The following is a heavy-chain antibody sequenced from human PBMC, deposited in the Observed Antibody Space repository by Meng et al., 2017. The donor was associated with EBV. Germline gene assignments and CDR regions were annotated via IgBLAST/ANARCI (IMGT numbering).Heavy chain of an antibody. V-gene: IGHV1-3*01. CDR3: ARSGATIFGVVIPTYYFDC. CDR1: GYTFTSYA. Sequence: QVQLVQSGAEVEKPGASVKVSCKASGYTFTSYAMHWVRQAPGQRLEWMGWMNAGNGNTKYSQKFQGRVTITRDTSASTAYMELSSLRSEDTAVYYCARSGATIFGVVIPTYYFDCWGQGTLVTVSS. CDR2: MNAGNGNT. D-gene: IGHD3-3*01. J-gene: IGHJ4*02.